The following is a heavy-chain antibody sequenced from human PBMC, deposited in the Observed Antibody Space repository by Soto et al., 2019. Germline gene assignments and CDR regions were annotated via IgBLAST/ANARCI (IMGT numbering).Heavy chain of an antibody. J-gene: IGHJ4*02. CDR3: ARAHAPTLPFDC. D-gene: IGHD2-15*01. V-gene: IGHV4-59*01. Sequence: SETLSLTCSVSGGSIRNVYWSWIRQPPGKGLEWIGFIFHSGSAKYNPSLQSRVTMSIDTSKNQFSLSLESVTAADTAVYFCARAHAPTLPFDCWGQGTLVT. CDR1: GGSIRNVY. CDR2: IFHSGSA.